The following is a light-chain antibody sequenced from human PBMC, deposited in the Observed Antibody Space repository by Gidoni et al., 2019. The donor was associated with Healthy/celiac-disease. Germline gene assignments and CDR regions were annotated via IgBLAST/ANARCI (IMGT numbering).Light chain of an antibody. CDR3: QQYNSYPVT. J-gene: IGKJ1*01. CDR1: QGISSW. CDR2: DAS. Sequence: IQMTQSPSTLTASVGDRVTITCRASQGISSWLSWYQQKPGKAPKLLIYDASSLESGVPSRFSGSGSGTEFTLTISSLQPDDFATYYCQQYNSYPVTFGQGTKVEIK. V-gene: IGKV1-5*01.